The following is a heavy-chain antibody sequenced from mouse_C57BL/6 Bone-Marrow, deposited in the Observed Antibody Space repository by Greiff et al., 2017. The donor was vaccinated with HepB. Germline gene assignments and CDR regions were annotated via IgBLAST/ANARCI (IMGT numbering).Heavy chain of an antibody. CDR3: ARQGGYYAMDY. V-gene: IGHV5-12*01. J-gene: IGHJ4*01. CDR1: GFTFSDYY. D-gene: IGHD1-1*02. CDR2: ISNGGGST. Sequence: DVQLVESGGGLVQPGGSLKLSCAASGFTFSDYYMYWVRQTPEKRLEWVAYISNGGGSTYYPDTVKGRFTISRDNAKNTLYLQMSRLKSEDTAMYYCARQGGYYAMDYWGQGTSVTVSS.